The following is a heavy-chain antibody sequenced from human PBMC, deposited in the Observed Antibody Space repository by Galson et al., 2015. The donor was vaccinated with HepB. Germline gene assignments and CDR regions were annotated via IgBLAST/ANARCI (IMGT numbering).Heavy chain of an antibody. Sequence: SLRLSCAASGFTFSDYWMHWVRQAPEKGLLWVSYISADGTRTKYADSVKGRFTISRDNAKNTVYLQMNSLRAEDTAVYYCAREFAFGCGSYSNWGQGSLVTVSS. J-gene: IGHJ4*02. CDR3: AREFAFGCGSYSN. D-gene: IGHD6-19*01. CDR1: GFTFSDYW. CDR2: ISADGTRT. V-gene: IGHV3-74*01.